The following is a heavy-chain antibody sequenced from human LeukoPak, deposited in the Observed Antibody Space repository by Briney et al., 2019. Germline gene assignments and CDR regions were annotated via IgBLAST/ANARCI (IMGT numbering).Heavy chain of an antibody. Sequence: GASVKVSCKASGYTFTNYDINWVRQATGQGLEWMGWLNPNSGHTGYAQKFQGRVTMTRNTSISTAYMELRSLRPDDTAVYYCARDNLGFDYWGQGTLVTVS. CDR1: GYTFTNYD. CDR3: ARDNLGFDY. J-gene: IGHJ4*02. CDR2: LNPNSGHT. V-gene: IGHV1-8*01. D-gene: IGHD7-27*01.